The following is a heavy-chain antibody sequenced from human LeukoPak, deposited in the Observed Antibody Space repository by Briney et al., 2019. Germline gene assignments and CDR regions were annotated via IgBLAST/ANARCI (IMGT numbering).Heavy chain of an antibody. CDR2: IRYDGTNE. V-gene: IGHV3-30*02. Sequence: PGGSLRLSCAASGFSFSSFGLHWVRQAPGKGLEWVAFIRYDGTNEYYADSVRGRFTISRDNSKNTLYLQMNSLRTEDTAMYYCATPSNGGYLNYYFDSWGQGTLVTVSS. D-gene: IGHD3-22*01. J-gene: IGHJ4*02. CDR3: ATPSNGGYLNYYFDS. CDR1: GFSFSSFG.